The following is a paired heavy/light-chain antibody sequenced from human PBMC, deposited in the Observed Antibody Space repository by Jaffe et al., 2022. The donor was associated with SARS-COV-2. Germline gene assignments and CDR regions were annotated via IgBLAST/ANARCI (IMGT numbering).Heavy chain of an antibody. CDR3: AREAQYGLTGYWFDS. CDR2: IYYSGST. CDR1: GGSISSTSYY. V-gene: IGHV4-39*02. D-gene: IGHD3-9*01. Sequence: QLQLQESGPGLVKPSETLSLTCTVSGGSISSTSYYWGWIRQPPGKGLGWIASIYYSGSTYYNPSLKSRVTISVDMSKNQFSLKLSSVTAADTAVYYCAREAQYGLTGYWFDSWGQGTLVTVSS. J-gene: IGHJ5*01.
Light chain of an antibody. J-gene: IGLJ2*01. V-gene: IGLV3-1*01. CDR3: QAWDSSTAWRV. Sequence: SYELTQPPSVSVSPGQTASITCSGDKLGDKYAFWYQQKPGQSPVLVIYQDNKRPSGIPERFSGSNSGNTATLTISGTQAMDEADYYCQAWDSSTAWRVFGGGTKLTVL. CDR1: KLGDKY. CDR2: QDN.